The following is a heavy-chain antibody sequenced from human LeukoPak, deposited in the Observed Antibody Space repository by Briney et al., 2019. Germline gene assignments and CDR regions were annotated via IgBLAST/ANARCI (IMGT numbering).Heavy chain of an antibody. CDR1: GFTFSSHW. J-gene: IGHJ4*02. D-gene: IGHD6-13*01. Sequence: PGGSLRLSCAASGFTFSSHWMSWVRQAPGKGLEWVANIKQDGSEKYYVDSVKGRFTISRDNAKNSLYLQMNSLRAEDTAVYYCARDIEAAGLFLDYWGQGTLVTVSS. V-gene: IGHV3-7*01. CDR3: ARDIEAAGLFLDY. CDR2: IKQDGSEK.